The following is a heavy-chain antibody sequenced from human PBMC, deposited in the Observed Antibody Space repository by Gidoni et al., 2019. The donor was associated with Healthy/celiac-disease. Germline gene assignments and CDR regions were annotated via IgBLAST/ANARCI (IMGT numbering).Heavy chain of an antibody. Sequence: QVQLVRSGPAVKKPGSSVKVSCKASGYTFTSYALHWVRQAPGQRLEWMGWINAGNGNTKYSQKFQGRVTITRDTSASTAYMELSSLRSEDTAVYYCARASYYYDSSGYYYQAAFDIWGQGTMVTVSS. V-gene: IGHV1-3*01. D-gene: IGHD3-22*01. J-gene: IGHJ3*02. CDR3: ARASYYYDSSGYYYQAAFDI. CDR2: INAGNGNT. CDR1: GYTFTSYA.